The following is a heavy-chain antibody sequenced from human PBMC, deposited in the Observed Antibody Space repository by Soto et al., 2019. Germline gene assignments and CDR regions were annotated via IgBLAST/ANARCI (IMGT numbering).Heavy chain of an antibody. Sequence: EVQLLESGGGLVQPGGSLRLSCAASGFTFSRYAMSWVRQAPGKGLEWVSAISGSGGSTYYADSVKGRFTISRDNSKNTLYLQMSSLRSEDTAVYYCEPSVLTRDYWGQGTLVTVSS. CDR2: ISGSGGST. J-gene: IGHJ4*02. D-gene: IGHD3-16*01. CDR1: GFTFSRYA. V-gene: IGHV3-23*01. CDR3: EPSVLTRDY.